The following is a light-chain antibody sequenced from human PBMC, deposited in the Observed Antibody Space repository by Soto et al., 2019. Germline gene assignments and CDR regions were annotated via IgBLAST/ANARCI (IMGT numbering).Light chain of an antibody. J-gene: IGKJ3*01. V-gene: IGKV1-5*03. CDR3: QQYDRDPFT. Sequence: DIQMTQSPSTLSASVGDRVTITCRASQSIGSWLAWYLQKPGKAPELLIYKASNLERGVPTRFSGSGSGTEFTLTIDSLQHDDFSIYYCQQYDRDPFTFGPGTKVDFK. CDR1: QSIGSW. CDR2: KAS.